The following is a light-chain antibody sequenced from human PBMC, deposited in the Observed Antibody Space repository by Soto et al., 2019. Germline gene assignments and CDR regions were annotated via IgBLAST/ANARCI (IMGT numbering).Light chain of an antibody. J-gene: IGLJ1*01. Sequence: QSALSQPASVSGSPGQSITISCTGTSSDVGGFEYVSWYQHQPGKAPKLIIYDVTKRPTGVSNPFSGSKSGNTASRTISGIQAEDEGDYYCGSITRSSTSVFGTGTKLTVL. V-gene: IGLV2-14*01. CDR1: SSDVGGFEY. CDR2: DVT. CDR3: GSITRSSTSV.